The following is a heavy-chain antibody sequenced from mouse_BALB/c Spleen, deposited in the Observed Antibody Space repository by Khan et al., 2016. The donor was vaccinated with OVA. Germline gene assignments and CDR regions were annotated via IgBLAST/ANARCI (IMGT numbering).Heavy chain of an antibody. D-gene: IGHD2-14*01. V-gene: IGHV1-7*01. CDR2: INPSTGYT. CDR1: GYTFTTYW. CDR3: AREGYWYASWFAY. Sequence: VQLQESGAELAKPGASVKMSCKASGYTFTTYWIHWIEQRPGQGLEWIGYINPSTGYTEYNQKFKDRATLTADKSSSTAYMQLISLPSEDSAVSCGAREGYWYASWFAYWGQGTLVTVSA. J-gene: IGHJ3*01.